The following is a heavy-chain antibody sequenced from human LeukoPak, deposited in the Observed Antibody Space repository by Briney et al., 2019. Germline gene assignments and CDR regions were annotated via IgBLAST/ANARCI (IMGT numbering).Heavy chain of an antibody. V-gene: IGHV3-23*01. Sequence: GGSLRLSCAASGFTFSSYAMSWVRQAPGKGLEWVSAISGSGGSTYYADSVKGRFTISRDNSKNTLYLQMNSLRAEDTVVYYCAKFPIYGSGRPPSDYWGQGTLVTVSS. J-gene: IGHJ4*02. CDR2: ISGSGGST. CDR1: GFTFSSYA. D-gene: IGHD3-10*01. CDR3: AKFPIYGSGRPPSDY.